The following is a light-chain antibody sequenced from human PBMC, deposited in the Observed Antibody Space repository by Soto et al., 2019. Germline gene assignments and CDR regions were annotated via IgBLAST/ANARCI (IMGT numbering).Light chain of an antibody. CDR2: AAY. J-gene: IGKJ1*01. CDR3: QQSYSTPHT. V-gene: IGKV1-39*01. CDR1: QSISSY. Sequence: DIQMTQSPSSLSASVGDRVTITCRASQSISSYVNWYQQKPGKAPKLLIYAAYSLQSGVPSRFSGSGSGTDFTLTISSLQPDDFATYYFQQSYSTPHTFGQGTKVEI.